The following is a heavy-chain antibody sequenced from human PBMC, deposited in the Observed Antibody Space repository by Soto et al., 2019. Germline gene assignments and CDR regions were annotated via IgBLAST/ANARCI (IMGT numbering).Heavy chain of an antibody. J-gene: IGHJ4*02. CDR3: ERDSGYFDY. V-gene: IGHV3-30-3*01. CDR2: ISYDGSNK. CDR1: GFTFSSYA. Sequence: QVQLVESGGGVVQPGRSLRLSCAASGFTFSSYAMHWVRQAPGKGLEWVAVISYDGSNKYYADSVKGRFTISRDNSKNTLYLQMNSLRAEDTAVYYCERDSGYFDYWGQGTLVTVSS.